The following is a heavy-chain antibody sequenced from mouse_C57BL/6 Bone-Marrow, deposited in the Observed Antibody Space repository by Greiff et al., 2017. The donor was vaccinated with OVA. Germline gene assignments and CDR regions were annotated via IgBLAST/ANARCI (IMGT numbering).Heavy chain of an antibody. D-gene: IGHD1-1*01. CDR1: GYAFTNYL. CDR3: ARRATVVDNWYFDV. CDR2: INPGSGGT. V-gene: IGHV1-54*01. Sequence: QVQLQQSGAELVRPGTSVKVSCKASGYAFTNYLIEWVKQRPGQGLEWIGVINPGSGGTNYNEKFKGKATLTADKSSSPAYMQLSSLTSEDSAVYFCARRATVVDNWYFDVWGTGTTVTVSS. J-gene: IGHJ1*03.